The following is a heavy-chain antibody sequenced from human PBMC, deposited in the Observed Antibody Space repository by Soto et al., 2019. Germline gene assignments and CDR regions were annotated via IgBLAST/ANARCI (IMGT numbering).Heavy chain of an antibody. CDR3: ARDGLDYYGLDV. Sequence: QVQLVESGGGLVKPGESLRLSCAASGFTLSDYYMTWVRQTPGKGLEWISYISSTGGTVNYADSVKGLFTISRDNIKNSLFLQMTSLRDEDTAVYYCARDGLDYYGLDVWGQGTTVTVSS. J-gene: IGHJ6*02. CDR2: ISSTGGTV. V-gene: IGHV3-11*01. CDR1: GFTLSDYY.